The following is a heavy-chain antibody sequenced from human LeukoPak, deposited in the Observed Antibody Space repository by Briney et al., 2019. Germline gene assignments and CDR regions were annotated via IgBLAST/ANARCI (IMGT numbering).Heavy chain of an antibody. CDR3: ARQGGDEVFDY. CDR1: GGSISCSSYY. V-gene: IGHV4-39*01. D-gene: IGHD2-21*01. CDR2: GYYSGNT. Sequence: SETLSLTCTVSGGSISCSSYYWGWIRQPPGKGLEWIGNGYYSGNTYHNPSLKSRVTISVDTSKNQFSLKLSSVTAADTAVYYCARQGGDEVFDYWGQGTLVTVSS. J-gene: IGHJ4*02.